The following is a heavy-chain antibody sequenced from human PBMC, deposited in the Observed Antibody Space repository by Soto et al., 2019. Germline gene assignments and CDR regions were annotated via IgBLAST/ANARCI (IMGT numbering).Heavy chain of an antibody. Sequence: PSETLSLTCTVSGGSISSYYWSWIRQPPGKGLEWIGYIYYSGSTNYNPSLKSRVTISVDTSKNQFSLKLSSVTAADTAVYYCARGTGYCSGGSCFYFDYWGQGTLVTVSS. J-gene: IGHJ4*02. V-gene: IGHV4-59*01. CDR1: GGSISSYY. CDR3: ARGTGYCSGGSCFYFDY. D-gene: IGHD2-15*01. CDR2: IYYSGST.